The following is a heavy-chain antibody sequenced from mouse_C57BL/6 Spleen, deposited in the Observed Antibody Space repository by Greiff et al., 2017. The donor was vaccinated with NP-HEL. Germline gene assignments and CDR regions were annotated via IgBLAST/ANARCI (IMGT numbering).Heavy chain of an antibody. CDR3: FYYGSSSWYFDG. D-gene: IGHD1-1*01. CDR1: GYTFTDYY. J-gene: IGHJ1*03. CDR2: IGPGSGST. Sequence: VQRVESGAELVKPGASVKISCKASGYTFTDYYLNWVKQRPGPGLELIGKIGPGSGSTYYTEQFKGKATLTADTSSSTAYMQLSSLTSEASAVFFCFYYGSSSWYFDGWGTGTTVTVSS. V-gene: IGHV1-77*01.